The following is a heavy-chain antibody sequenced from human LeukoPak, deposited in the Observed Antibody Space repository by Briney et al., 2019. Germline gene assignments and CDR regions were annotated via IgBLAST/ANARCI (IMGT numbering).Heavy chain of an antibody. CDR3: AKDAGGLVVVPAMD. J-gene: IGHJ4*02. CDR2: ISWNSGNI. CDR1: GFTFDDYA. D-gene: IGHD2-2*01. V-gene: IGHV3-9*01. Sequence: PGGSLRLSCAASGFTFDDYAMHWVRQAPGKGLEWVSGISWNSGNIGYADSVKGRFTIPRDNAKNSLYLQMNSLRAEDTALYYCAKDAGGLVVVPAMDWGQGTLVTVSS.